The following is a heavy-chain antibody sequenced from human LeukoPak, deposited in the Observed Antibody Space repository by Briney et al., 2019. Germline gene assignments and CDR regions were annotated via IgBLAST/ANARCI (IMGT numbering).Heavy chain of an antibody. CDR1: GFTFSSYS. D-gene: IGHD2-15*01. J-gene: IGHJ6*04. Sequence: GGSLRLSCAASGFTFSSYSMNWVRQAPGKGLEWVSSISSSSSYIYYADSVKGRFTISRDNDKNSLHLQMNRLRAGAAAVYYCARDFGICVALDVRGKGTTVTVSA. V-gene: IGHV3-21*01. CDR3: ARDFGICVALDV. CDR2: ISSSSSYI.